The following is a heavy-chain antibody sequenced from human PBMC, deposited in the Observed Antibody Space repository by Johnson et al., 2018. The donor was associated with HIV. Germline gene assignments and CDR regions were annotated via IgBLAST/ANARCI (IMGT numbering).Heavy chain of an antibody. Sequence: VQLVESGGGLVQPGESLRLSCAASGFTFSSYWMTWVRQAPGKGLEWVANIKQDGSETHYVDSVKGRFTISSDNAKNSLYLQMNSLRVEDTAVYYCARDLYYYVWTGYSQLAFDIWGRGTMVTVSS. CDR1: GFTFSSYW. J-gene: IGHJ3*02. D-gene: IGHD3/OR15-3a*01. CDR2: IKQDGSET. V-gene: IGHV3-7*05. CDR3: ARDLYYYVWTGYSQLAFDI.